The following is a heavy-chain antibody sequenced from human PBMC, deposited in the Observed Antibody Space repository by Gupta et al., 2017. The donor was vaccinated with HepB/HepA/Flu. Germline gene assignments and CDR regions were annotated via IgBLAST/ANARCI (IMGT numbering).Heavy chain of an antibody. J-gene: IGHJ5*02. CDR2: INHSGST. CDR1: GGSFSGYH. D-gene: IGHD2-15*01. V-gene: IGHV4-34*01. CDR3: ARVVGDIVVGQRFAGWFDP. Sequence: QVQLQQWGAGLLKPSETLSLTCAAYGGSFSGYHGSWIRQPPGKGLEWIGEINHSGSTNYNPSLKSRVTISVDTSKNQFSLKLSSVTAADTAVYYCARVVGDIVVGQRFAGWFDPWGQGTLVTVSA.